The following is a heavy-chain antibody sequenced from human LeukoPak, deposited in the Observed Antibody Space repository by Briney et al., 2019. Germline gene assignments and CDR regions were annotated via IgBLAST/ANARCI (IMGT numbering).Heavy chain of an antibody. CDR3: ARPYGSGNKGYFDL. D-gene: IGHD3-10*01. J-gene: IGHJ2*01. Sequence: SETLSLTCTVSGCSISSYYWSWIRQPPGKGLEWIGYIYYSGSTNYNPSLKSRVTISVDTSKDQFSLKLSSVTAADTAVYYCARPYGSGNKGYFDLWGRGTLVTVSS. V-gene: IGHV4-59*01. CDR1: GCSISSYY. CDR2: IYYSGST.